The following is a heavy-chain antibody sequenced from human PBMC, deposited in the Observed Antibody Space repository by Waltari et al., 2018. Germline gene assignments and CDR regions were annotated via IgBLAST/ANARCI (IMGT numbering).Heavy chain of an antibody. CDR2: ISWNSESI. D-gene: IGHD2-21*02. V-gene: IGHV3-9*01. CDR3: VKDVLSDCGGDCYSEH. CDR1: GFTFEDDA. Sequence: EVQLVESGGGLVQPGRSLRLSCAASGFTFEDDAMHWVRQAPGKGLEWVAGISWNSESIGYADSVQGRFTISRDNAKNSMFLQIHSLRPEDTALYYCVKDVLSDCGGDCYSEHWGQGTLLTVSS. J-gene: IGHJ4*02.